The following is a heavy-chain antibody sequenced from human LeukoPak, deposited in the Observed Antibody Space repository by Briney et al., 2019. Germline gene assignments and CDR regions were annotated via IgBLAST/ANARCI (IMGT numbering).Heavy chain of an antibody. CDR3: TTDRSSSWSNEYYYYYMDV. D-gene: IGHD6-13*01. CDR2: ISHSSSTI. J-gene: IGHJ6*03. CDR1: GFTFSSYS. V-gene: IGHV3-48*04. Sequence: PGGSLRLSCAASGFTFSSYSMNWVRQAPGKGLEWVSYISHSSSTIYYADSVKGRFTISRDNAKNSLYLQMNSLRAEDTAVYYCTTDRSSSWSNEYYYYYMDVWGKRTTVTISS.